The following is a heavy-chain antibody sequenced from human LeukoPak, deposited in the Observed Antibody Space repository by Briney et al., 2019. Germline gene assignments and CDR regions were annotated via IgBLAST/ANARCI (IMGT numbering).Heavy chain of an antibody. J-gene: IGHJ4*02. CDR3: AKDRLGHSSGSSLHYFDY. D-gene: IGHD6-19*01. CDR1: GFTFSSYA. CDR2: IYGSGGST. Sequence: PGGSLRLSCAASGFTFSSYAMSWVRQAPGKGLEWVSGIYGSGGSTYYADSVKGRFTISRDNSKNTLYLQMNSLRAEDTAVYYCAKDRLGHSSGSSLHYFDYWGQGTLVTVSS. V-gene: IGHV3-23*01.